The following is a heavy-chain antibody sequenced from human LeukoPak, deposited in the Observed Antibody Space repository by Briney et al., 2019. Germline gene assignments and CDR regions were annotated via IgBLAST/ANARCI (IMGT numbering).Heavy chain of an antibody. CDR1: KFTFSHFG. V-gene: IGHV3-33*06. Sequence: PGGSLRLSCAASKFTFSHFGMHWVRQAPGKGLEWVAVIWNDGSNRYYAESVKGRFTVSRDNSQNMVYLQMNSLRPEDTAVYYCAKDAQRGFDYSNSLENWGQGTLVTVSS. D-gene: IGHD4-11*01. J-gene: IGHJ4*02. CDR2: IWNDGSNR. CDR3: AKDAQRGFDYSNSLEN.